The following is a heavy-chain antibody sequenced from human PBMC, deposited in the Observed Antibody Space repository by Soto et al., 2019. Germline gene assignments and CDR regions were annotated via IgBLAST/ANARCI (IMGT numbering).Heavy chain of an antibody. V-gene: IGHV4-59*08. CDR3: ARRPVTTLSFDY. D-gene: IGHD4-17*01. CDR2: IYYSGST. J-gene: IGHJ4*02. CDR1: GGSISSYY. Sequence: SETLSLTCTVSGGSISSYYWSWIRQPPGKGLEWIGYIYYSGSTNYNPSLKSRVTISVDTSKNQFSLKLSSVTAADTAVYYCARRPVTTLSFDYWGQGTLVTVSS.